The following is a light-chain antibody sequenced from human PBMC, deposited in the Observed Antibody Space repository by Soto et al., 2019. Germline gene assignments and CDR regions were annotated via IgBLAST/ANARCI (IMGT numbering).Light chain of an antibody. CDR1: QDISNY. Sequence: DIQMTQSPSSLSASVGDRVTITCQASQDISNYLNWYQQKPGKAPKLLIDDASNLETGVPSRFSESGSGTDFTFTISSLQPEDMATYYCQQYDNLPPGTFGQGTRLEIK. CDR2: DAS. V-gene: IGKV1-33*01. CDR3: QQYDNLPPGT. J-gene: IGKJ5*01.